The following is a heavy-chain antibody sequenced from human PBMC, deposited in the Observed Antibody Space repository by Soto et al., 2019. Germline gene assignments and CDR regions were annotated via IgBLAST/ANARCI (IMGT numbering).Heavy chain of an antibody. CDR2: INHSGDS. Sequence: SETLSLTCAVYGGSFSGYYWTWIRQPPGKGLEWIGEINHSGDSNYNPSLQSRLTISLDTSKNQFSLRLSSVTATDTAVYYCAWGPGIAFREVLQGPYYSLVMDVWGQGTMVTVSS. CDR1: GGSFSGYY. J-gene: IGHJ6*02. D-gene: IGHD2-21*01. V-gene: IGHV4-34*01. CDR3: AWGPGIAFREVLQGPYYSLVMDV.